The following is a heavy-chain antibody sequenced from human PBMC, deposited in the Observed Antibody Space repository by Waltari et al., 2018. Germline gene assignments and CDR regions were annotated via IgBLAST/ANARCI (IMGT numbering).Heavy chain of an antibody. CDR2: IIPLFGTT. V-gene: IGHV1-69*05. Sequence: QVQLVQSGAEVKKPGSSVKVSCNTSGGTSSSHAISWVRQAPGQGLVWMGGIIPLFGTTNYAQKFQGRVTITTDESTSTAYMELSNLRSEDTAVYYCARVRDILTGYYKWYFDLWGRGTLVTVSS. CDR1: GGTSSSHA. CDR3: ARVRDILTGYYKWYFDL. D-gene: IGHD3-9*01. J-gene: IGHJ2*01.